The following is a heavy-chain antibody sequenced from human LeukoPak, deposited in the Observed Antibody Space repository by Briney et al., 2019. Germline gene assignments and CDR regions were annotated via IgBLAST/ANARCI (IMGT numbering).Heavy chain of an antibody. CDR2: IYYSGST. Sequence: SETLSLTCTVSGYSISSGYYWGWIRQPPGKGLEWIGYIYYSGSTNYNPSLKGRVTISVDTSKNQFSLKLSSVTAADTAVYYCARGLQQLVDYYYYYMDVWGKGTTVTVSS. J-gene: IGHJ6*03. V-gene: IGHV4-61*01. CDR3: ARGLQQLVDYYYYYMDV. D-gene: IGHD6-6*01. CDR1: GYSISSGYY.